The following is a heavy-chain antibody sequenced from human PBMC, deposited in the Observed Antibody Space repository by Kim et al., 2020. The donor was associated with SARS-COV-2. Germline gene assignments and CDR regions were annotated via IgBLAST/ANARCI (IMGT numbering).Heavy chain of an antibody. V-gene: IGHV4-59*01. CDR2: T. Sequence: TNYNHSLKSRVTISVDTSKNEFSLKLSSVTAADTAVYYCARDTYSGSSDYWGQGTLVTVSS. J-gene: IGHJ4*02. D-gene: IGHD1-26*01. CDR3: ARDTYSGSSDY.